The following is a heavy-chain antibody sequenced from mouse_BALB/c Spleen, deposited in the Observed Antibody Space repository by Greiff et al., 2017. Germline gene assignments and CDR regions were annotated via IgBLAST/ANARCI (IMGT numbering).Heavy chain of an antibody. CDR3: ARHLIYYDYGAY. V-gene: IGHV5-12-1*01. CDR1: GFAFSSYD. D-gene: IGHD2-4*01. CDR2: ISSGGGST. Sequence: EVNLVESGGGLVKPGGSLKLSCAASGFAFSSYDMSWVRQTPEKRLEWVAYISSGGGSTYYPDTVKGRFTISRDNAKNTLYLQMSSLKSEDTAMYYCARHLIYYDYGAYWGQGTLVTVSA. J-gene: IGHJ3*01.